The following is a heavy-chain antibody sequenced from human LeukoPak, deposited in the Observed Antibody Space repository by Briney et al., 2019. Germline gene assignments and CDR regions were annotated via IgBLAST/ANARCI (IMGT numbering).Heavy chain of an antibody. D-gene: IGHD2-21*02. CDR3: AREFRVVMTAFLDY. CDR2: IKPNTGAT. Sequence: GASVNVSCKASGYTFSDNYIHWVRQAPGQGLEWVGWIKPNTGATHYSKRFQGRVTMTRDTSVSTAYMELTSLRSDDTAVYFCAREFRVVMTAFLDYWGQGTLVIVSS. V-gene: IGHV1-2*02. CDR1: GYTFSDNY. J-gene: IGHJ4*02.